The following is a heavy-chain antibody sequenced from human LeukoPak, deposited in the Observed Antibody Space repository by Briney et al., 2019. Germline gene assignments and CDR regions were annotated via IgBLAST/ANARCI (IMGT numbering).Heavy chain of an antibody. CDR3: AKVLWRVAVASFDY. CDR1: GFTFSSYA. Sequence: SGGSLRLSCAASGFTFSSYAMSWVRQAPGKGLEWVSAISGSGGSTYYADSVKGRFTISRDNSKNTLYLQMNSQRAEDTAVYYCAKVLWRVAVASFDYWGQGTLVTVSS. D-gene: IGHD6-19*01. J-gene: IGHJ4*02. CDR2: ISGSGGST. V-gene: IGHV3-23*01.